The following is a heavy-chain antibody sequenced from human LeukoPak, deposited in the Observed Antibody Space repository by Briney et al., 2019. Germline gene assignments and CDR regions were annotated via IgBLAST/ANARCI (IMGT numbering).Heavy chain of an antibody. CDR3: ARGEDGERGYRNDY. CDR1: GYTFTIYD. Sequence: ASVTVSCKASGYTFTIYDINWVRQATGQGLEWMGWMNPNSGNTGYAQKFQGRVTMTRNTSISTAYMELSSLRSEDTAVYYCARGEDGERGYRNDYWGQGTLVTVSS. V-gene: IGHV1-8*01. D-gene: IGHD5-18*01. J-gene: IGHJ4*02. CDR2: MNPNSGNT.